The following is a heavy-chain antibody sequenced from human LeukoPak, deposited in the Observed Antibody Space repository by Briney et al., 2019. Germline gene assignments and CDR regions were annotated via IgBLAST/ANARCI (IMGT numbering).Heavy chain of an antibody. CDR2: IYYSGST. CDR1: GGSITSNSYY. CDR3: ARVGVVGATSDY. D-gene: IGHD1-26*01. V-gene: IGHV4-39*07. Sequence: PSETLSLTCTVSGGSITSNSYYWAWIRQPPGKGLEWIGSIYYSGSTYYNPSLKSRVTISVDTSKSQFSLKLSSVTAADTAVYYCARVGVVGATSDYWGQGTLVTVSS. J-gene: IGHJ4*02.